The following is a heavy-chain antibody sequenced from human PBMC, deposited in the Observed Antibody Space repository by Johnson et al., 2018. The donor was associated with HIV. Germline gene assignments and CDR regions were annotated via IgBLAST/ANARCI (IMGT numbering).Heavy chain of an antibody. V-gene: IGHV3-30*03. D-gene: IGHD3-16*01. CDR3: ARGLGLQQIDI. CDR2: ISYDGSNK. J-gene: IGHJ3*02. Sequence: QMLLVESGGGLVQPGGSLRLSCAASGFTVSSNYMSWVRQAPGKGLEWVAVISYDGSNKYYADSVKGRFTISRDNSKNTLYLQMNRLRADDTAVYYCARGLGLQQIDIWGQGTMVTVSS. CDR1: GFTVSSNY.